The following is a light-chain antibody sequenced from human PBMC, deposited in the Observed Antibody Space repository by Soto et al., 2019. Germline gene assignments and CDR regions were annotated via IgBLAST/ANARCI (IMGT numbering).Light chain of an antibody. CDR1: QSVSSSY. J-gene: IGKJ3*01. Sequence: EIVLTQSPATLSLSPGERATLSCRASQSVSSSYLAWYQQKPGQAPRLLIYGASSRATGIPDRFSGSGSGTDFTLTISSLEPEDFAVYYCQQRGNWPFTFGPGTKVDIK. CDR2: GAS. CDR3: QQRGNWPFT. V-gene: IGKV3D-20*02.